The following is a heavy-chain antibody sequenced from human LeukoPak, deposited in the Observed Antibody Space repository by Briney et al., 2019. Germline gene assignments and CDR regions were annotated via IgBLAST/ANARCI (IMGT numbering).Heavy chain of an antibody. CDR3: ATTYYYASGSYY. CDR2: IYPGDSDT. J-gene: IGHJ4*02. D-gene: IGHD3-10*01. V-gene: IGHV5-51*01. CDR1: GYSFTSNW. Sequence: GESLKISCKASGYSFTSNWIGWVRQKPGEGLEWMAIIYPGDSDTRYSPSFQGQVTISADKSISTAYLQWSSLKASDTAMYYCATTYYYASGSYYWGQGTLVTVSS.